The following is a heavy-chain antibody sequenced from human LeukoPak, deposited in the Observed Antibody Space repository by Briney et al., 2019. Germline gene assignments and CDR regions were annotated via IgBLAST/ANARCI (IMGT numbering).Heavy chain of an antibody. CDR3: ARCEDTAMENSLAGYFDY. CDR1: GFTFSSYA. V-gene: IGHV3-23*01. D-gene: IGHD5-18*01. Sequence: PGGSLRLSCAASGFTFSSYAISWVRHAPGKGMEWVSSISASVVSTYYTNSVKGRFTISRDNSKNTLYLQINSVRAEDTAVYDCARCEDTAMENSLAGYFDYWGQGTLVTVSS. J-gene: IGHJ4*02. CDR2: ISASVVST.